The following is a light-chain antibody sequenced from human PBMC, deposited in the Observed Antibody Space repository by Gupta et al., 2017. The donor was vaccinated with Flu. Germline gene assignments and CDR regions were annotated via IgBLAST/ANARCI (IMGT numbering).Light chain of an antibody. J-gene: IGKJ2*01. V-gene: IGKV3-15*01. CDR3: QQYNDWPRYT. Sequence: ATLSVSPGEQVTLSCRASQGLSSSVAWYQQRPGQAPRLLIYGASIRATGIPARFSGSGSGTEFTLTISRLQSEDFGFYYCQQYNDWPRYTFGQGTKLEF. CDR1: QGLSSS. CDR2: GAS.